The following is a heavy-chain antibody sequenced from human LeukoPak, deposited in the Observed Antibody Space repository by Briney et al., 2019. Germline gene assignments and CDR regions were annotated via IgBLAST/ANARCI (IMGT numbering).Heavy chain of an antibody. CDR2: IYHSGST. J-gene: IGHJ4*02. CDR3: ARSGRGTYYYFDY. D-gene: IGHD1-26*01. CDR1: GYSISSGYY. Sequence: TASETLSLTCTVSGYSISSGYYWGWIRQPPGKGLEWIGSIYHSGSTYYNPSLKSRVTISVDTSKNQFSLRLSSVTAADTAVYSCARSGRGTYYYFDYWGQGTLVTVSS. V-gene: IGHV4-38-2*02.